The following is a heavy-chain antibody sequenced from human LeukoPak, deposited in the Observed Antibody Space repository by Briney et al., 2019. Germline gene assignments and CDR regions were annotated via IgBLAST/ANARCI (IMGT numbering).Heavy chain of an antibody. CDR3: ARDVGATPGYFDY. V-gene: IGHV4-61*01. Sequence: SETLSLTCTVSGGSISSSSYYWSWIRQPPGKGLEWIGYIYYSGSTNYNPSLKSRVTISLDTSKNQLSLKLSSVTAADTAVYYCARDVGATPGYFDYWGQGTLVTVSS. CDR1: GGSISSSSYY. J-gene: IGHJ4*02. CDR2: IYYSGST. D-gene: IGHD1-26*01.